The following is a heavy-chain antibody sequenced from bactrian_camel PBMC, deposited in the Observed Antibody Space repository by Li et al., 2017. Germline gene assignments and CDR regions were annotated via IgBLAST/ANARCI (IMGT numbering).Heavy chain of an antibody. V-gene: IGHV3S53*01. D-gene: IGHD6*01. CDR1: GDTDRRYV. J-gene: IGHJ6*01. CDR3: ALYEAYGGKCSFREDFFDY. Sequence: HVQLVESGGGSVQAGGSLTLSCAVSGDTDRRYVMAWFRQIPGKEREGVAGITPDGIPNYVNSVKGRFAISQDNARNMWYLQMNNLEPEDTAMYYCALYEAYGGKCSFREDFFDYWGPGTQVTVS. CDR2: ITPDGIP.